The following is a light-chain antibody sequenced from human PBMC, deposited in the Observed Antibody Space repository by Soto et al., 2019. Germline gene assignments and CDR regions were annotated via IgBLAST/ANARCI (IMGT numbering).Light chain of an antibody. V-gene: IGLV3-21*04. Sequence: SYELTQPPSVSVAPGKTARITCGGNNIGSKSVHWYQQKPGQAPVLVIYYDSDRPSGIPERFSGSNSGNTATLTISRVEAGDEGDYYCQVWDSSSDPRVFGGGTKVTVL. CDR3: QVWDSSSDPRV. CDR2: YDS. CDR1: NIGSKS. J-gene: IGLJ2*01.